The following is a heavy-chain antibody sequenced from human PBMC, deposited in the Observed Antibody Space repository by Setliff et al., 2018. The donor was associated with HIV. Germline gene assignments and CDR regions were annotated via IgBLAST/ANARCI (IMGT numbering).Heavy chain of an antibody. CDR2: IYFSGHT. CDR1: GGSISSSNW. J-gene: IGHJ6*02. D-gene: IGHD2-2*01. Sequence: KTSETLSLTCAVSGGSISSSNWWSWVRQPPGKGLEWIGEIYFSGHTNYNPSLKSRVTISVDTSKNQFFLKLSSVTAADAAVYYCGTAMYYYYGLDVWGQGIRVTVSS. CDR3: GTAMYYYYGLDV. V-gene: IGHV4-4*02.